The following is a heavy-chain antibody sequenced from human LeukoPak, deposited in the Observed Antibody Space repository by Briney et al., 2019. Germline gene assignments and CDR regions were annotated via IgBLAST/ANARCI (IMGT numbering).Heavy chain of an antibody. V-gene: IGHV3-9*01. J-gene: IGHJ4*02. D-gene: IGHD3-3*01. CDR2: ISWNSGSI. CDR3: AKAHHDGFLEWLPPHYFDY. Sequence: PGGSLRLSCAASGFTFDDYAMHWVRQAPGKGLEWVSGISWNSGSIGYADSVKGRFTISRDNAKNSLYLQMNSLRAEDTALYYCAKAHHDGFLEWLPPHYFDYWGQGTLVTVSS. CDR1: GFTFDDYA.